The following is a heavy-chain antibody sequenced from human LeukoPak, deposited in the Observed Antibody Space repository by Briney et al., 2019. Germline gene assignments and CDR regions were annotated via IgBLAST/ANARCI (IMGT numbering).Heavy chain of an antibody. Sequence: PGGSLRLSCAASGFTFNSYAMHWVRQAPGKGLEWVAVISSDGDNKYYADSVKGRFTISRDNAKNSLYLQMNSLRAEDTAVYYCARDVVSWYTSGPFDYWGQGTLVTVSS. D-gene: IGHD6-13*01. J-gene: IGHJ4*02. CDR3: ARDVVSWYTSGPFDY. V-gene: IGHV3-30*04. CDR1: GFTFNSYA. CDR2: ISSDGDNK.